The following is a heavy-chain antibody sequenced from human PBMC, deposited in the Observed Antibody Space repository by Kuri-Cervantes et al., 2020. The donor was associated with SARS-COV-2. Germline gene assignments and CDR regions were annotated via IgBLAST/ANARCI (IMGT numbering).Heavy chain of an antibody. V-gene: IGHV4-34*01. CDR3: ARAAYDILTGYAGYFDY. CDR1: GGSFSGYY. CDR2: INHSGST. J-gene: IGHJ4*02. Sequence: SETLSLTCAVYGGSFSGYYWSWIRQPPGKGLEWIGEINHSGSTNYNPSLKSRVTISLDTSKNQFSLKLSSVTAADTAVYYCARAAYDILTGYAGYFDYWGQGTLVTVSS. D-gene: IGHD3-9*01.